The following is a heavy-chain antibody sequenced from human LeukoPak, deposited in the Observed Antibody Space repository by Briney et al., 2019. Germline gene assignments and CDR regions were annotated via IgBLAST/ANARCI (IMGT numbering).Heavy chain of an antibody. CDR3: ARALGYCTNGVCYALSYYYYYMDV. CDR1: GYSISSGYY. CDR2: IYHSGST. J-gene: IGHJ6*03. Sequence: PSETLSLTCTVSGYSISSGYYWGWIRQPPGKGLEWIGSIYHSGSTYYNPSLKSRVTISVDTSKNQFSLKLSSVTAADTAVYYCARALGYCTNGVCYALSYYYYYMDVWGKGTTVTVSS. D-gene: IGHD2-8*01. V-gene: IGHV4-38-2*02.